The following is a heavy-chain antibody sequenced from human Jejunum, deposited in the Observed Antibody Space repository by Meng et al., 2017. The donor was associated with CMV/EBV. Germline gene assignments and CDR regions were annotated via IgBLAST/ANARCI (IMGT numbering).Heavy chain of an antibody. Sequence: EVWLLEAGGGLVRPGGSLRLSCAVSGFTFSSSAMSWVRQSPGKGLEWVARINHDGTETIYRDSVRGRFTVSRDNTKNTVSLEMNSLRVEDTALYYCVKDFAWSIDFWGQGVLVTVSS. J-gene: IGHJ4*02. CDR1: GFTFSSSA. D-gene: IGHD3-3*01. V-gene: IGHV3-23*01. CDR3: VKDFAWSIDF. CDR2: INHDGTET.